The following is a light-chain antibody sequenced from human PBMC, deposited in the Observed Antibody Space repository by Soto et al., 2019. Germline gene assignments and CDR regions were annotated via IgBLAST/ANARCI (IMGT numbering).Light chain of an antibody. Sequence: QSVLTQPASVSGSPGQSITISCTGTSSDVGGYNYVSWYQQHPGKAPKLMISEVSNRPSGVSNRFSGSKSGNTASLTITGLQAEDEADYYCISYTSSSTVVFGGGNKVTVL. CDR1: SSDVGGYNY. J-gene: IGLJ2*01. V-gene: IGLV2-14*01. CDR3: ISYTSSSTVV. CDR2: EVS.